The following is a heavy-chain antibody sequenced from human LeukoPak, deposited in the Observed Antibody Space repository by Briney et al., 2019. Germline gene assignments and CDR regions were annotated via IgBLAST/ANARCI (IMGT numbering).Heavy chain of an antibody. CDR3: ARVDTIFGVVIPYFDY. D-gene: IGHD3-3*01. V-gene: IGHV4-59*01. J-gene: IGHJ4*02. Sequence: PSETLSLTCTVSGGSISSYYWSWIRQPPGKGLEWIGYIYYSGSTNYNPSLKSRVSISVDTSKNQFSLKLSSVTAADTAVYYCARVDTIFGVVIPYFDYWGQGTLVTVSS. CDR1: GGSISSYY. CDR2: IYYSGST.